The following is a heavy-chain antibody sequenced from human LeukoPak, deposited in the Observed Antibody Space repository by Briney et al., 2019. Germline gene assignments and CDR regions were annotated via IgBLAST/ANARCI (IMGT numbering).Heavy chain of an antibody. V-gene: IGHV1-69-2*01. J-gene: IGHJ3*02. CDR2: VNPEDGET. D-gene: IGHD4-23*01. Sequence: ASVKVSCKVSGYTFTDYYMHWVQQAPGKGLEWMGLVNPEDGETIYAEKFQGRVTITTDTSTDTAYMELSSLRSEDTAVYYCATAYGGNSRTAFDIWGPGTMVTVSS. CDR1: GYTFTDYY. CDR3: ATAYGGNSRTAFDI.